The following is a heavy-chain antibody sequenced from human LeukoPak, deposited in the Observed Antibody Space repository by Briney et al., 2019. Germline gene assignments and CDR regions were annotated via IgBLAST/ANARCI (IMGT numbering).Heavy chain of an antibody. J-gene: IGHJ4*02. CDR1: GGSISSSSYY. D-gene: IGHD3-22*01. CDR3: ARHSRDYYDSSGYYIFDY. Sequence: PSETLSLTXTVSGGSISSSSYYWRWIRQPPGKGLEWIGSIYYSGSTYYNPALKSRVTISVDTSKNQFSLKLTSVPAADTDVYYCARHSRDYYDSSGYYIFDYWGQGTLVTVSS. CDR2: IYYSGST. V-gene: IGHV4-39*01.